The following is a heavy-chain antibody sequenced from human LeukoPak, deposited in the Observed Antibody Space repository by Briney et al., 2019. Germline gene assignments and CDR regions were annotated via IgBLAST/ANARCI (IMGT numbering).Heavy chain of an antibody. Sequence: GGSLRLSCSAAGFTFSSFGRHWLRQAPGKGLEWVAIIWYDGSNQYYADSVKGRFTISRDNSKNTLYLHMNSLRAEDTAVYYCARVSRGSGGWFDPWGQGTLVTVSS. CDR3: ARVSRGSGGWFDP. V-gene: IGHV3-33*01. J-gene: IGHJ5*02. D-gene: IGHD3-10*01. CDR2: IWYDGSNQ. CDR1: GFTFSSFG.